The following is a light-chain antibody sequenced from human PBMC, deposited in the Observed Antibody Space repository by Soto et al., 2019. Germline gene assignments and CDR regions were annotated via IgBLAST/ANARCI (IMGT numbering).Light chain of an antibody. Sequence: QPVLTQPASVSGSPGQSITISCTGTSSDVGSYNVVSWYQQHPGKAPKLMISEDSKRPSGVSNRFSGSKSGNTASLTISGLQAEDEADYYCCSSAGSSPFFGGGTKLTVL. CDR2: EDS. CDR1: SSDVGSYNV. CDR3: CSSAGSSPF. J-gene: IGLJ2*01. V-gene: IGLV2-23*01.